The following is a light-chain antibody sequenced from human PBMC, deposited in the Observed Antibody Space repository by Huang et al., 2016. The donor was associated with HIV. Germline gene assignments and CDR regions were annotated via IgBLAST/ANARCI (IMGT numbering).Light chain of an antibody. J-gene: IGKJ1*01. CDR1: QGISNY. Sequence: GDRVTITCRASQGISNYLVWYQQKPGKVPKLLIYAASTLQSGVPSRFSGSGSGTDFTLTISSLQPEDVATYYCQKYNNALRTFGQGTKVEIK. CDR3: QKYNNALRT. V-gene: IGKV1-27*01. CDR2: AAS.